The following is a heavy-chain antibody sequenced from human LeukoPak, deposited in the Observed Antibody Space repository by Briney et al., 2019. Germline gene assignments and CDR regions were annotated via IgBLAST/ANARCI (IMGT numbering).Heavy chain of an antibody. CDR2: INSYGSST. D-gene: IGHD3-22*01. Sequence: PGGSLRLSCAASGFTFSTSAMTWVRQAPGKGLVWVSRINSYGSSTSYADSVKGRFTISRDNAKNTLYLQMNSLRAEDTAVYYCARDKEDSSGFPLGYWGQGTLVTVSS. CDR3: ARDKEDSSGFPLGY. CDR1: GFTFSTSA. J-gene: IGHJ4*02. V-gene: IGHV3-74*01.